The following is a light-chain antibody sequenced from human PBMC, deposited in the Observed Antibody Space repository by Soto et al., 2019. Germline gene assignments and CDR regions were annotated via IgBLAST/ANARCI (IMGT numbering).Light chain of an antibody. CDR3: MSYTSSTTVL. Sequence: QSALTQPASVSGSPGQSISISCTGTSSDIGGYNYVSWYQQHPGKAPKLIIFEVTNRPSGVSSRFSGSKSGNTASLTISGLQAEDEADYYCMSYTSSTTVLFGGGTKVTVL. V-gene: IGLV2-14*01. CDR1: SSDIGGYNY. J-gene: IGLJ2*01. CDR2: EVT.